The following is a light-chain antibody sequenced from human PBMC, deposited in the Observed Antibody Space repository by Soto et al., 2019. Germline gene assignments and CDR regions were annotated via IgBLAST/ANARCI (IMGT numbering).Light chain of an antibody. J-gene: IGKJ1*01. Sequence: DIHLTQTPSSLSASVGDRVTITCRASQAITNNLAWYQQKPGNPPRLLIYEESTLHSGVPSRFSGSGSGTEFTLTIGSLQPDDFATYYCQRYKMYSPCTFGQRNMV. V-gene: IGKV1-9*01. CDR2: EES. CDR1: QAITNN. CDR3: QRYKMYSPCT.